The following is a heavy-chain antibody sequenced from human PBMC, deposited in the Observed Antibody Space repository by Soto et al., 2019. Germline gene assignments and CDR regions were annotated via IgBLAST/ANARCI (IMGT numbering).Heavy chain of an antibody. V-gene: IGHV4-59*01. CDR1: GGSIISGY. CDR2: ISYSGNT. J-gene: IGHJ4*02. Sequence: QVQLQESGPGLVKPSETLSLTCTVSGGSIISGYWSWIRQPPGKGLEWIGYISYSGNTNYNPSLNSLVTMSVDTPKNQFSLRLSSVTTADTAVYYCAGLRGYAGSPIDYWGQGTLVTVSS. D-gene: IGHD2-15*01. CDR3: AGLRGYAGSPIDY.